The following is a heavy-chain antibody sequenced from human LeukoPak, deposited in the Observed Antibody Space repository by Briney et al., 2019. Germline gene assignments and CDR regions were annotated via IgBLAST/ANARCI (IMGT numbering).Heavy chain of an antibody. J-gene: IGHJ4*01. CDR1: GGSTSTANYY. CDR2: IYYTGNT. D-gene: IGHD3-10*01. V-gene: IGHV4-39*01. Sequence: SETLSLTCSLSGGSTSTANYYWAWIRQPPGKGLDWVGSIYYTGNTYYNPSLKSRVTIFVDTSRNQFSLKLNSVTAADTALYYCARHVGTPRHFDFWGHGTLVTVSS. CDR3: ARHVGTPRHFDF.